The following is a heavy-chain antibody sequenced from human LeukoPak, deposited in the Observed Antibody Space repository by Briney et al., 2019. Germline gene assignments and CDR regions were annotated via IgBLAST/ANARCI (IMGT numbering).Heavy chain of an antibody. CDR3: ARDHYHKVHSVMVTAPDY. CDR2: IIPIFGTA. V-gene: IGHV1-69*01. Sequence: AASVKVSCKASGGTFSSYAISWVRQAPGQGLEWMGGIIPIFGTANYAQKFQGRVTITADESTSTAYMELSSLRSEDTAVYYCARDHYHKVHSVMVTAPDYWGQGTLVIVSS. J-gene: IGHJ4*02. CDR1: GGTFSSYA. D-gene: IGHD2-21*02.